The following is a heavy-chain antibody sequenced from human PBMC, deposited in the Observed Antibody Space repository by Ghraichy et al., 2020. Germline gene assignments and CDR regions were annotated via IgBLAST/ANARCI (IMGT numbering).Heavy chain of an antibody. CDR3: ARAGGSGSYLIDY. CDR2: IYYSGST. Sequence: SQTLSLTCTVSGGSISSGGYYWSWIRQHPGKGLEWIGYIYYSGSTYYNPSLKSRVTISVDTSKNQFSLKLSSVTAADTAVYYCARAGGSGSYLIDYWGQGTLVTVSS. J-gene: IGHJ4*02. CDR1: GGSISSGGYY. V-gene: IGHV4-31*03. D-gene: IGHD3-10*01.